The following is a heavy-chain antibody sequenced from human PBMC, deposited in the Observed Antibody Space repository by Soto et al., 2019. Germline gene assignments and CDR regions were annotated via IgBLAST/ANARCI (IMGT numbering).Heavy chain of an antibody. CDR1: GGSISSSSYY. Sequence: SETLSLTCTVSGGSISSSSYYWGWIRQPPGKGLEWIGSIYYSGSTYYNPSLKSRVTISVDTSKNQFSLKLSSVTAADTAVYYCATLRITMVRGVIGAWFDPWGQGTLVTVSS. CDR2: IYYSGST. J-gene: IGHJ5*02. CDR3: ATLRITMVRGVIGAWFDP. D-gene: IGHD3-10*01. V-gene: IGHV4-39*01.